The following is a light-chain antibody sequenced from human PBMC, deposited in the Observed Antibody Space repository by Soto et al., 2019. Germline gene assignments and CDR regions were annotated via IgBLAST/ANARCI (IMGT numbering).Light chain of an antibody. J-gene: IGLJ1*01. CDR2: EVN. Sequence: QSALTQPASVSGSPGQSITISCTGTSSDVAFYNHVSWYQQHPGKAPKLLIYEVNNRPSGVSHRFSGSKSSNTASLTISGLQAEDEADYYCSSFASTHTYVFRSGTKLTVL. V-gene: IGLV2-14*01. CDR3: SSFASTHTYV. CDR1: SSDVAFYNH.